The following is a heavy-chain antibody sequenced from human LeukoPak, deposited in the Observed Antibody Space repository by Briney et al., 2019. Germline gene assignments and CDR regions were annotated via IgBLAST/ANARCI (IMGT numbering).Heavy chain of an antibody. J-gene: IGHJ6*02. CDR3: ARGNSSSWYVYYYYGMDV. D-gene: IGHD6-13*01. CDR2: IYHSGST. V-gene: IGHV4-30-2*01. Sequence: SETLSLTCAVSGGSISSGGYSWSWIRQPPGKGLEWIGYIYHSGSTYYNPSLKSRVTISVDRSKNQFSLKLSSVTAADTAVYYCARGNSSSWYVYYYYGMDVWGQGTTVTVSS. CDR1: GGSISSGGYS.